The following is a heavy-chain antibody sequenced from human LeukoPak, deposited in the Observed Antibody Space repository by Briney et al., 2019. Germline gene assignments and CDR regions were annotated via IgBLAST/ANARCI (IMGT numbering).Heavy chain of an antibody. V-gene: IGHV3-48*04. CDR1: GFTFSSYS. D-gene: IGHD2-15*01. CDR2: ISSSGSTI. J-gene: IGHJ4*02. Sequence: PGGSLRLSCAASGFTFSSYSMNWVRQAPGKGLEWVSYISSSGSTIYYADSVKGRFTISRDNAKNSLYLQMNSLRAEDTAVYYCASETSGGSCYFDYWGQGTLVTVSS. CDR3: ASETSGGSCYFDY.